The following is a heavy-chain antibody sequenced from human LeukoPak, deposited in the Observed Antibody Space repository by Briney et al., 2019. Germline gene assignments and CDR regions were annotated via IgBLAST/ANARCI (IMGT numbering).Heavy chain of an antibody. CDR3: AKERSSSGWYHYFDY. Sequence: GGSLRLSCAASGFTFSSYGMHWVRQAPGKGLEWVAFIRYDGSNKYYADSVKGRFTISRDNSKNTLYLQMNSLRAEDTAVYYCAKERSSSGWYHYFDYWGQGTLVTVSS. CDR1: GFTFSSYG. D-gene: IGHD6-19*01. V-gene: IGHV3-30*02. CDR2: IRYDGSNK. J-gene: IGHJ4*02.